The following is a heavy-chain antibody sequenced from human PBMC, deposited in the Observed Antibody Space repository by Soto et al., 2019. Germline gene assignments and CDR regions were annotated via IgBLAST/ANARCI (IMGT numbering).Heavy chain of an antibody. CDR1: GDSVSSNSAA. V-gene: IGHV6-1*01. CDR2: TYYRSKWYN. D-gene: IGHD2-15*01. J-gene: IGHJ6*02. CDR3: ARILGYCSGGSCYPYYYYGMDV. Sequence: SQTLSLTCAISGDSVSSNSAAWNWIRQSPSRGLEWLGRTYYRSKWYNDYAVSVKSRITINPDTSKNQFSLQLNSVTPEDTAVYYCARILGYCSGGSCYPYYYYGMDVWGQGTTVTV.